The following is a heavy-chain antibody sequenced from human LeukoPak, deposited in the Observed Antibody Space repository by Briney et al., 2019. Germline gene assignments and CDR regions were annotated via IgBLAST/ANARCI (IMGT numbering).Heavy chain of an antibody. D-gene: IGHD6-13*01. CDR1: GFTFGSYA. Sequence: GGSLRLSCAASGFTFGSYAMSWARQTPGKSLEWVSIVSNGGVTTYYADSVRGRFTISRDNSRNMLYLQMSSLRAEDTAVYYCAKLSSGSGSSFAFDSWGQGTLVTVSS. CDR3: AKLSSGSGSSFAFDS. CDR2: VSNGGVTT. V-gene: IGHV3-23*03. J-gene: IGHJ4*02.